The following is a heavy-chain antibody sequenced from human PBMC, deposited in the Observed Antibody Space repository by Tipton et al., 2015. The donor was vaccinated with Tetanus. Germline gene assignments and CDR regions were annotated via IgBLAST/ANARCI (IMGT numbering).Heavy chain of an antibody. D-gene: IGHD3-16*01. CDR1: GYTFTGYY. V-gene: IGHV1-2*02. Sequence: QLVQSGAEVKKPGASVKVSCKASGYTFTGYYIYWVRQAPGQGLEWMGWIDPNSGGTDYAQKFQGRVTMTRDTSISTAYMELRSLGSDDTAVYYRAGDRGDYICDGVALWGPATAVAVS. J-gene: IGHJ6*02. CDR2: IDPNSGGT. CDR3: AGDRGDYICDGVAL.